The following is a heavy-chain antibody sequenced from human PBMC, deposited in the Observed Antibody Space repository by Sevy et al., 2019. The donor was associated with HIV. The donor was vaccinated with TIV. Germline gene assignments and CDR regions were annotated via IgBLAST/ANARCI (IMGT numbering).Heavy chain of an antibody. CDR3: ARDRYSYGYVHAFDI. CDR1: GGSISSGGYY. D-gene: IGHD5-18*01. J-gene: IGHJ3*02. CDR2: IYYSGST. V-gene: IGHV4-31*03. Sequence: SETLSLTCTVSGGSISSGGYYWSWIRQHPGKGLEWIGYIYYSGSTYYNPSLKSRVTISVDTSKNQFSLKLSSVTAADTAVYYCARDRYSYGYVHAFDIWGQGTIVTVS.